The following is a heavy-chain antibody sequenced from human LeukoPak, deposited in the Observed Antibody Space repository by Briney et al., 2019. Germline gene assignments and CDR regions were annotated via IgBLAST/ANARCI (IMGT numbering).Heavy chain of an antibody. CDR1: GFTFSSYA. V-gene: IGHV3-23*01. CDR2: ISGSGGST. CDR3: ARVFSPLDAFDI. J-gene: IGHJ3*02. Sequence: GGSLRLSCAASGFTFSSYAMSWVRQAPGKGLEWVSAISGSGGSTYYADSVKGRFTISRDNSKNTLYLQMNSLRAEDTAVYYCARVFSPLDAFDIWGQGTMVTVSS.